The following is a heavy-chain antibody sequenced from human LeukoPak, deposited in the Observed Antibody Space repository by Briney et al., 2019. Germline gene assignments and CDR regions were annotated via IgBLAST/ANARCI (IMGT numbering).Heavy chain of an antibody. CDR1: GYTFTSYA. CDR3: ARGNRQQWLVQYFQH. V-gene: IGHV7-4-1*02. CDR2: INTNTGNP. J-gene: IGHJ1*01. D-gene: IGHD6-19*01. Sequence: ASVKVSCKASGYTFTSYAMNWVRQAPGQGLEWMGWINTNTGNPTYAQGFTGRFVFSLDTSVSTAYLQISSLKAEDTAVYYCARGNRQQWLVQYFQHWGQGTLVTVSS.